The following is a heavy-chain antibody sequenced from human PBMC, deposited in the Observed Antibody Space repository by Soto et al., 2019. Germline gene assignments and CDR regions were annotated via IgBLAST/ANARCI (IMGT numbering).Heavy chain of an antibody. J-gene: IGHJ4*02. Sequence: VQLVESGGGVVQPGRSLRLSCAASGFTFSDYAMHWFRQAPGKGLEWVAVVSHDGRNTHYADSVKGRFTISRDSSKNTVSLVMTSLRAEDTAVYYCAKGGRQWLVTSDFNYWGQGALVTVSS. CDR3: AKGGRQWLVTSDFNY. CDR1: GFTFSDYA. D-gene: IGHD6-19*01. CDR2: VSHDGRNT. V-gene: IGHV3-30*18.